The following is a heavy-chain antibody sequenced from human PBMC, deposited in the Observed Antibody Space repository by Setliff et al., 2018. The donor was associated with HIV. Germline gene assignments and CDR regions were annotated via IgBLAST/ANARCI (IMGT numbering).Heavy chain of an antibody. CDR1: GFTFSNYA. CDR2: MSYDGRDI. J-gene: IGHJ4*02. D-gene: IGHD3-16*01. CDR3: ARDAKGGIDY. Sequence: HPGGSLRLSCAASGFTFSNYAMHWVRQAPGKGPECVSLMSYDGRDINYADSVKGRFTISRDNSKNTLYLQMNSLRPEDTAIYYCARDAKGGIDYWGQGTLVTVSS. V-gene: IGHV3-30*04.